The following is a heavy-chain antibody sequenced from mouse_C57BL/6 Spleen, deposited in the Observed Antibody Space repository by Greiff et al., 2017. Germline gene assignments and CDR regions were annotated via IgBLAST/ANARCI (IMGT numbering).Heavy chain of an antibody. V-gene: IGHV5-4*03. CDR3: ARGNSYAMDD. D-gene: IGHD2-1*01. Sequence: EVKLVESGGGLVKPGGSLKLSCAASGFTFSSYAMSWVRQTPEKRLEWVATISDGGSYTYYPDNVKGRFTISRDNAKNNLYLQMSHLKSEDTAMYYCARGNSYAMDDWGQVASVTVSS. CDR1: GFTFSSYA. CDR2: ISDGGSYT. J-gene: IGHJ4*01.